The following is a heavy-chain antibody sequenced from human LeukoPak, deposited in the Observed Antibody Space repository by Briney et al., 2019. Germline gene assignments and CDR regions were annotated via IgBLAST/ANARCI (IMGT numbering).Heavy chain of an antibody. J-gene: IGHJ4*02. CDR2: IYYSGST. Sequence: SETLSLTCSVSGDSISSTSYYWDWLRQPLGKGLEWIGSIYYSGSTYYNRSLKSRVTISVDTSENQFSLKLSSVTAADTAVYYCARPDGYSYATFDYWGQGTLVTVSS. V-gene: IGHV4-39*07. D-gene: IGHD5-18*01. CDR3: ARPDGYSYATFDY. CDR1: GDSISSTSYY.